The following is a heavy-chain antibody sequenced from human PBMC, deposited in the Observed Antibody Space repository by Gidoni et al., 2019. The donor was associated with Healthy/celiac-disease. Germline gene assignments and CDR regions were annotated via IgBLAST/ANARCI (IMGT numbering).Heavy chain of an antibody. V-gene: IGHV5-10-1*03. J-gene: IGHJ4*02. CDR3: ARPAGRLRWRKPVGYFDY. Sequence: EVQLVQSGAAVKKPGASLRISCKGSGYSFTSYWISWVRQMPGKGLEWMGRIDPSDSYTNYSPSFQGHVTISADKSISTAYLQWSSLKASDTAMYYCARPAGRLRWRKPVGYFDYWGQGTLVTVSS. CDR1: GYSFTSYW. D-gene: IGHD4-17*01. CDR2: IDPSDSYT.